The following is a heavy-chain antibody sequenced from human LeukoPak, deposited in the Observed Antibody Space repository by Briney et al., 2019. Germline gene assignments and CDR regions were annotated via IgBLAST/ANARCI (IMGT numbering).Heavy chain of an antibody. J-gene: IGHJ5*02. D-gene: IGHD1-14*01. CDR1: GFTFSSYW. CDR3: ARGTSGAFDR. Sequence: PGGSLRLSCAASGFTFSSYWMTWVRQAPGKGLEWVANIKRDGSEKYYVDSVKGRFTFSRDNAKNSLYLQMNSLRAEDTAVYYCARGTSGAFDRWGQGTLVTVSS. V-gene: IGHV3-7*01. CDR2: IKRDGSEK.